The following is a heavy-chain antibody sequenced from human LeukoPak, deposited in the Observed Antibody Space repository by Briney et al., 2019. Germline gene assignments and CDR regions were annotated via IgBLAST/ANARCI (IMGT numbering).Heavy chain of an antibody. V-gene: IGHV1-2*02. CDR1: GYTFTDFY. CDR3: ARVAVLMLYGSSFYYFDY. D-gene: IGHD2-8*01. Sequence: ASVKVSCKSSGYTFTDFYIHWVRQPPGQGLEWMGWINPYSGGTNYAQKFQGRVTMTRDTSISTAYIELSRLRSDDTAVYYCARVAVLMLYGSSFYYFDYWGQGALVTVSS. J-gene: IGHJ4*02. CDR2: INPYSGGT.